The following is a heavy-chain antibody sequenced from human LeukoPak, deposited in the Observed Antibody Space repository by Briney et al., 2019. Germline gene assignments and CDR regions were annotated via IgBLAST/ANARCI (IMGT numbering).Heavy chain of an antibody. CDR2: IWYDGSNK. CDR1: GFTFSSCG. CDR3: ARATNDSSGWSSDAFDI. J-gene: IGHJ3*02. D-gene: IGHD6-19*01. V-gene: IGHV3-33*01. Sequence: GGSLRLSCAASGFTFSSCGMHWVRQAPGKGLEWVAVIWYDGSNKYYADSVKGRFTISRDNSKNTLYLQMNSLRAEDTAVYYCARATNDSSGWSSDAFDIWGQGTMVTVSS.